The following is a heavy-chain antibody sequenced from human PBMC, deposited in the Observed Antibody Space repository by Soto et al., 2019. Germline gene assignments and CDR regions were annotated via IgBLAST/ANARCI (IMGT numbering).Heavy chain of an antibody. V-gene: IGHV3-53*01. D-gene: IGHD3-9*01. CDR2: IYSGGST. J-gene: IGHJ4*02. Sequence: GGSLRLSCAASGFTVSSNYMSWVRQAPGKGLEWVSVIYSGGSTYYADSVKGRFTISRDNSKNSLYLQMNSLRAEDTAVYYCARDHVTTGSLVDYWGQGTLVTVSS. CDR1: GFTVSSNY. CDR3: ARDHVTTGSLVDY.